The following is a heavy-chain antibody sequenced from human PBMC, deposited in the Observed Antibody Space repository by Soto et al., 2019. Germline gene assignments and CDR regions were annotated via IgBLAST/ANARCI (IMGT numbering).Heavy chain of an antibody. CDR1: GYTFTSYG. Sequence: ASVKVSCKASGYTFTSYGISWVRQAPGQGLEWMGWISAYNGNTNYAQKLQGRGTMTTDTSTSTAYMGLRSLRSDDTAVYYCARDLTPGLVDHWGQGTLVTVSS. CDR2: ISAYNGNT. V-gene: IGHV1-18*01. CDR3: ARDLTPGLVDH. J-gene: IGHJ4*02. D-gene: IGHD3-9*01.